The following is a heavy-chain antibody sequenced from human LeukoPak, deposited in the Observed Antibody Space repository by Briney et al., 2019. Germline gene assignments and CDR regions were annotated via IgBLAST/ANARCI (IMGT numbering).Heavy chain of an antibody. J-gene: IGHJ5*02. CDR2: IYPGDSDT. CDR3: ARRLPYSSSWYWFDP. V-gene: IGHV5-51*07. D-gene: IGHD6-13*01. Sequence: GESLKISCKGSGYSFTSYWIGWVHQMPGEGLEWMGIIYPGDSDTRYSPSFQGQVTISADKSISTAYLQWSSLKASDTAMYYCARRLPYSSSWYWFDPWGQGTLVTVSS. CDR1: GYSFTSYW.